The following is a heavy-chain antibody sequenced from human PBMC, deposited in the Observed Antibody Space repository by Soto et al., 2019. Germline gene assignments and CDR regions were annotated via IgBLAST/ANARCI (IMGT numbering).Heavy chain of an antibody. J-gene: IGHJ4*02. V-gene: IGHV4-34*01. D-gene: IGHD3-10*01. CDR1: GGSFSGYY. CDR3: ARGHQGSYLDY. CDR2: INHSGST. Sequence: QVQLQQWGAGLLKPSETLSLTCAVYGGSFSGYYWSWIRQPPGKGLEWIGEINHSGSTNYNPSLKSRVTISVDTSKNQFSLKLSSVTAADTAVYYCARGHQGSYLDYWGQVTLVTVSS.